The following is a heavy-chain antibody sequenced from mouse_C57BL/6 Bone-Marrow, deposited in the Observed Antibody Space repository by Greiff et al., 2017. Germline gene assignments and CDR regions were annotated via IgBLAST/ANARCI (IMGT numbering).Heavy chain of an antibody. CDR1: GFTFSSYA. CDR2: ISDGGSYT. Sequence: EVMLVESGGGLVKPGGSLKLSCAASGFTFSSYAMSWVRQTPEKRLEWVATISDGGSYTYYPDNVKGRFTISRDNAKNNLYLQMNHLKSEDTAMYYCARPLLGYFDYWGQGTTLTVSS. J-gene: IGHJ2*01. CDR3: ARPLLGYFDY. V-gene: IGHV5-4*03. D-gene: IGHD2-10*01.